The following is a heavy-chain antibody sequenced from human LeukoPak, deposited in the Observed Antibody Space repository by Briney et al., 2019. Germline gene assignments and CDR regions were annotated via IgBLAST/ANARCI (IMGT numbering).Heavy chain of an antibody. J-gene: IGHJ4*02. D-gene: IGHD3-10*01. V-gene: IGHV3-23*01. CDR1: GFTFNNYL. CDR3: AKECDYSPGHKFDL. Sequence: GGSLRLSCAASGFTFNNYLMSWVRQAPGKGLEWVSVLFTCGGRTLYADSVKGRFTISGDTSRTTLYLQMNGLRAEDTAVYYCAKECDYSPGHKFDLWGQGTLVAVFS. CDR2: LFTCGGRT.